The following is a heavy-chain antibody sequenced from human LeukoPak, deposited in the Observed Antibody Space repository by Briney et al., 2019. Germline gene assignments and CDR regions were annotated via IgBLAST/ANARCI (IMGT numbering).Heavy chain of an antibody. J-gene: IGHJ5*02. D-gene: IGHD1-26*01. CDR1: VYTFTAYY. Sequence: ASVKVSCKASVYTFTAYYIHWVRQAPGQGLEWMAWINPNTGDTNYAQKFQGRVIMARDTSISTPYMELSRLRSHDTAVYYCARGSGNYWFDPWGQGTLVTVSS. CDR2: INPNTGDT. V-gene: IGHV1-2*02. CDR3: ARGSGNYWFDP.